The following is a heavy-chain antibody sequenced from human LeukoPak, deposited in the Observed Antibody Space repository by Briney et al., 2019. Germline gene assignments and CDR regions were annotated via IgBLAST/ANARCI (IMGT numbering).Heavy chain of an antibody. J-gene: IGHJ3*02. CDR1: RDTFTDHY. Sequence: ASVKVSCKASRDTFTDHYVHWARQAPGQGPEWMGWINPKSGVTISAQNLQGRVTMTRDTSLSTAYMELRRLRSDDTAVYYCARDLALHDTSFVFDMWGQGTMVTVSS. V-gene: IGHV1-2*02. CDR2: INPKSGVT. D-gene: IGHD3-9*01. CDR3: ARDLALHDTSFVFDM.